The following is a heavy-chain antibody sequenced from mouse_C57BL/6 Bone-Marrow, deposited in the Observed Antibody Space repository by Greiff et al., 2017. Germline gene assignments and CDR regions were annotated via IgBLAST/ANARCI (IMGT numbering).Heavy chain of an antibody. CDR1: GYTFTSYT. CDR2: ISGGGGNT. D-gene: IGHD2-1*01. J-gene: IGHJ2*01. CDR3: ARHEVYYVNFGD. V-gene: IGHV5-9*01. Sequence: EVKLVESGGGLVKPGGSLKLSCAASGYTFTSYTMSWVCQTPGKRLEWVATISGGGGNTYYPDNVKGRFTITRDNAKNTLYLQMSSLRSEDTALYYCARHEVYYVNFGDWGQGTTLTVAA.